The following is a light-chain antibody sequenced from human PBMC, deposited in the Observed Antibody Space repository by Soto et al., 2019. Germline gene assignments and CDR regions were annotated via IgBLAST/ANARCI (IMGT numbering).Light chain of an antibody. CDR1: QSISSY. J-gene: IGKJ1*01. V-gene: IGKV1-39*01. CDR2: AAS. CDR3: LQSYSALCT. Sequence: DNQMTQSPSSLSASVGDRVTITCRASQSISSYLNWYQQKPGKAPNLLIYAASSLQSGVPSRFSGSGSGTDFTLTISSLQPEDFATYYCLQSYSALCTFGQGTKVDIK.